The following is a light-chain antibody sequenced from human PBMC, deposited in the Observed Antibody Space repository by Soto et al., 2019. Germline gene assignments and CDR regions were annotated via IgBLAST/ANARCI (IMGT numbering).Light chain of an antibody. J-gene: IGLJ1*01. CDR3: QAWDSSTYV. Sequence: DLTQQPSVSVSPGQTASITGSGDKLGDKYARWYEQKPGQSPVLVIYQDSKRPSGIPERFSGSNSWNTATLTISGTQAMDEADYYCQAWDSSTYVFGTGTKV. CDR1: KLGDKY. CDR2: QDS. V-gene: IGLV3-1*01.